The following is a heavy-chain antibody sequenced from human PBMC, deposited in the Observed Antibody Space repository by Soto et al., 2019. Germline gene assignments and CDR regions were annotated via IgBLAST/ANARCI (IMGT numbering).Heavy chain of an antibody. CDR1: GGTFSSYT. J-gene: IGHJ5*02. CDR2: IIPILGIA. Sequence: GASVKVSCKASGGTFSSYTISWVRQAPGQGLEWMGRIIPILGIANYAQKFQGRVTITADKSTSTVYMELRSLRSDDTAVYCCARGVGSGSYYNQYNWFDPWGQGTLVTVSS. CDR3: ARGVGSGSYYNQYNWFDP. D-gene: IGHD3-10*01. V-gene: IGHV1-69*02.